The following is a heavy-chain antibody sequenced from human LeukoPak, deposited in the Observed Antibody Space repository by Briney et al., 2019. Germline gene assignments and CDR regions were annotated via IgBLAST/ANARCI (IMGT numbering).Heavy chain of an antibody. V-gene: IGHV3-49*04. CDR1: EFRFGDYA. CDR2: IRSKAYGGTT. D-gene: IGHD3-10*01. J-gene: IGHJ4*02. Sequence: GGSLRLSCTASEFRFGDYAVSWVRQAPGKGLEWVGFIRSKAYGGTTEYAASVKGRFTISRDDSKSIAYLQLNSLNTEDTAVYYCARFVPYFDYWGQGTLVTVSS. CDR3: ARFVPYFDY.